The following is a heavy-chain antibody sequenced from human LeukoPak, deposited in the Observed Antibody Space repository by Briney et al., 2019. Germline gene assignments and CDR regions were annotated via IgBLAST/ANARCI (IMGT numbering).Heavy chain of an antibody. D-gene: IGHD3-22*01. Sequence: PSETLSLTCTVSGGSISSYYWSWIRQPPGKGLEWIGYIYYSGSTNYNPSLKSRVTISADTSKNRFSLKLSSVTAADTAVYYCARDYYDSSGYYFNWFDPWGQGTLVTVSS. J-gene: IGHJ5*02. CDR1: GGSISSYY. V-gene: IGHV4-59*01. CDR2: IYYSGST. CDR3: ARDYYDSSGYYFNWFDP.